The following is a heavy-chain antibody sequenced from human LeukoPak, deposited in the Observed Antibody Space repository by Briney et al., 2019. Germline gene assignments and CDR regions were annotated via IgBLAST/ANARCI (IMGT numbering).Heavy chain of an antibody. D-gene: IGHD3-9*01. CDR3: ARQGYYDILTGYYDAFDI. CDR2: IDPSDSYT. V-gene: IGHV5-10-1*01. Sequence: GESLKISCKGSGYSLTSYWISWVRQMPGKGLEWMGRIDPSDSYTNYSPSFQGHVTISADKSISTAYLQWSSLKASDTAMYYCARQGYYDILTGYYDAFDIWGQGTMVTVSS. CDR1: GYSLTSYW. J-gene: IGHJ3*02.